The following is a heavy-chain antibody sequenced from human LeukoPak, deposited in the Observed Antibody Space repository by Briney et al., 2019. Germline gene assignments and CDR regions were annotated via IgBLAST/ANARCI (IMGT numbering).Heavy chain of an antibody. D-gene: IGHD6-19*01. Sequence: SQTLSLTCTVSGGSIRSGSFYWSWIRQPAGKGLEWIGRISTNGNTNYNPSLKSRVIISVDTSKNQFSPMLNSVTAADTAVYYCAMSSSVTRFDYWGQGTLVTVSS. V-gene: IGHV4-61*02. CDR2: ISTNGNT. CDR3: AMSSSVTRFDY. J-gene: IGHJ4*02. CDR1: GGSIRSGSFY.